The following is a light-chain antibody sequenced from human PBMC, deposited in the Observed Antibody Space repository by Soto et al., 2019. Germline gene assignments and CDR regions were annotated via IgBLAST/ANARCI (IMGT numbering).Light chain of an antibody. CDR3: LSFDSSLSVV. Sequence: QSVLTQPPSVSGAPGQRVTISCTGSSSNIGAGYDVHWYQQLPGRAPKLLIYGNTNRPSGVPDRCSGSKSGTSASLAITGLEAEDEADYYCLSFDSSLSVVFGGGTQLTVL. V-gene: IGLV1-40*01. CDR2: GNT. CDR1: SSNIGAGYD. J-gene: IGLJ2*01.